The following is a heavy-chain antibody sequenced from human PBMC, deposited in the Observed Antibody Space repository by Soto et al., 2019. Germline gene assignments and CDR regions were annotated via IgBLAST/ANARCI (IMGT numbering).Heavy chain of an antibody. V-gene: IGHV4-31*03. D-gene: IGHD1-1*01. J-gene: IGHJ3*02. CDR2: IYNSGST. CDR3: ARVQGNGAFDI. Sequence: SETLSLSCTVSGRSIRSGRYYWSWIRQHPGKGLEWIGYIYNSGSTYYNPSLKSRINISVDTSKNQFSLKLSSVTAADTAVYPCARVQGNGAFDIWGQWTMVS. CDR1: GRSIRSGRYY.